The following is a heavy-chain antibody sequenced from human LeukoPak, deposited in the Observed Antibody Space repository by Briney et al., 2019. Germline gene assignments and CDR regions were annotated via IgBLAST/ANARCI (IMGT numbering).Heavy chain of an antibody. V-gene: IGHV4-4*02. Sequence: SETLSLTCAVSGGSISISSSNWWSWVRQPPGKGLEWIGEIFQSGSTNYNPSLKSRVTISVDKSKNQFSLKLSSLTAADTAVYYCARDLHGGNSFTSDWYFDLWGRGTLVTVSS. CDR1: GGSISISSSNW. D-gene: IGHD4-23*01. J-gene: IGHJ2*01. CDR2: IFQSGST. CDR3: ARDLHGGNSFTSDWYFDL.